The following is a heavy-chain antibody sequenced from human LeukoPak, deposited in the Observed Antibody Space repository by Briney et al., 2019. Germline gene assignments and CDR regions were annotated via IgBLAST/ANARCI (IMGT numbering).Heavy chain of an antibody. J-gene: IGHJ4*02. CDR3: AKGRHMVRGVIGYFDY. V-gene: IGHV3-30*18. D-gene: IGHD3-10*01. Sequence: GGSLRLSCAASGFTFSSYGMHWVRQAPGKGLEWVAVISYDGSNKYYADSVKGRFTISRDNSKNALYLQMNSLRAEDTAVYYCAKGRHMVRGVIGYFDYWGQGTLVTVSS. CDR2: ISYDGSNK. CDR1: GFTFSSYG.